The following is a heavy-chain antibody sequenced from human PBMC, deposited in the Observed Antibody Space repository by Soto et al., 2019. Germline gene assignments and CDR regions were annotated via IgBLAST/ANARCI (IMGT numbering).Heavy chain of an antibody. J-gene: IGHJ4*02. V-gene: IGHV3-11*01. Sequence: GGSLRLSCAASRFTFSDFYMSWIRQAPGKGLEWVSYISGSGEAIYYADSVNGRFTISRDNAKNTLYLQMNSLGAEDTAVYYCANIVGATWGYFESWGQGTPVTVSS. CDR2: ISGSGEAI. D-gene: IGHD1-26*01. CDR3: ANIVGATWGYFES. CDR1: RFTFSDFY.